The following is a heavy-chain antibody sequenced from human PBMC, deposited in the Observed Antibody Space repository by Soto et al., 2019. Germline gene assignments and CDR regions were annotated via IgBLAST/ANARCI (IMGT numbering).Heavy chain of an antibody. CDR2: INPSGGST. CDR1: GYTFTSYY. V-gene: IGHV1-46*03. Sequence: GASVKVSCKASGYTFTSYYMHWVRQAPGQGLEWMGIINPSGGSTSYAQKFQGRVTMTRDTSTSTVYMELSSLRSEDTAVYYCARAGAVAPTSARAEYFQHWGQGTLVTVSS. J-gene: IGHJ1*01. D-gene: IGHD6-19*01. CDR3: ARAGAVAPTSARAEYFQH.